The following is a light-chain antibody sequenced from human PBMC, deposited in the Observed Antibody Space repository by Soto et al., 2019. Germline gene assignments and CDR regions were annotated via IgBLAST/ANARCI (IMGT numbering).Light chain of an antibody. CDR2: DVS. J-gene: IGLJ1*01. V-gene: IGLV2-14*01. Sequence: QSVLTQPASVSGSPGQSITISCTGTSSDVGGYNYVSWYQQHPGKAPKLMIYDVSNRPSGVSNRFSGSKSGNTASLTISGLQAEDEADYYCNSYPSSSTPYVFGTGTKLTVL. CDR1: SSDVGGYNY. CDR3: NSYPSSSTPYV.